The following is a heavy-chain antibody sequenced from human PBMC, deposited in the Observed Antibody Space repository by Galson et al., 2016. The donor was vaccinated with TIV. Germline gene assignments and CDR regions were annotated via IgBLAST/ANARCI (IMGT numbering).Heavy chain of an antibody. CDR1: GFTFSTYW. D-gene: IGHD2-2*01. CDR2: IKQDGSES. V-gene: IGHV3-7*01. J-gene: IGHJ4*02. CDR3: VRKDQVADFCSTTSCSHDY. Sequence: SLRLSCAVPGFTFSTYWMSWVRQAPGKGLEWVGNIKQDGSESYYVDSVRGRFTISRDNAKNSVYLQMNSLRAEDTAVYYCVRKDQVADFCSTTSCSHDYWGQGTLVTVSS.